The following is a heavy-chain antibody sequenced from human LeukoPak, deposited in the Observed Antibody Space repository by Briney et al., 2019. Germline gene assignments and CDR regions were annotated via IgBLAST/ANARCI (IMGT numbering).Heavy chain of an antibody. CDR1: GFTFSNHG. V-gene: IGHV3-33*01. J-gene: IGHJ4*02. D-gene: IGHD1-26*01. Sequence: GRSLRLSCVASGFTFSNHGMHWVSQAPGKGLEGVVIIWYDGTNKYYADSVKGRFTFSRDNCKNTLYLQMNSLRAEDTAVYYCARDGSSYSGSYLDYWGQGNPVTVSS. CDR2: IWYDGTNK. CDR3: ARDGSSYSGSYLDY.